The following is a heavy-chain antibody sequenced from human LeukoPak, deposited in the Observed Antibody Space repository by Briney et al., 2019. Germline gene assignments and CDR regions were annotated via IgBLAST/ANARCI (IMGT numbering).Heavy chain of an antibody. V-gene: IGHV3-21*01. CDR1: GFTFSSYS. D-gene: IGHD6-19*01. CDR2: ISSSSSYI. CDR3: ANGPMIAVAGTGY. J-gene: IGHJ4*02. Sequence: GGYLRLSCAASGFTFSSYSMNWVGQAPGLGLEWGSSISSSSSYIYYADSVKGRFTISRDNAKNSLYLQINSLRAEDTAVYYCANGPMIAVAGTGYWGQGTLVTVSS.